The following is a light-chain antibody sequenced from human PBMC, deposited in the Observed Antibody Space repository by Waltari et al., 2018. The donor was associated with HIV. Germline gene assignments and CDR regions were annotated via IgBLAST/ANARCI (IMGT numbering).Light chain of an antibody. V-gene: IGLV2-18*02. CDR1: SSDVGNYNE. Sequence: QSALTQPPSVSGSLGQSVTISCTGTSSDVGNYNEVSWYQQSPGTAPKLMIYDVSNRPSGVPDRFSGSKAGNTASLTISGLQAEDEADYYCSSFTTSITVVFGEGTKLTVL. CDR3: SSFTTSITVV. J-gene: IGLJ2*01. CDR2: DVS.